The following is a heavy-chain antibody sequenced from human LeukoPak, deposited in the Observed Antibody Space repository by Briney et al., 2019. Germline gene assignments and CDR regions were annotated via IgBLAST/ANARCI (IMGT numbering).Heavy chain of an antibody. V-gene: IGHV4-61*01. CDR3: ASRGGTLDY. Sequence: SETLSLTCTASGVSVSSGSYYWSWIRQPPGKGLEWIGYIYYSGSTNYNPSLKSRVTISVDTSKNQFSLKLSPVTAADTAVYYCASRGGTLDYWGQGTLVTVSS. CDR2: IYYSGST. J-gene: IGHJ4*02. D-gene: IGHD2-15*01. CDR1: GVSVSSGSYY.